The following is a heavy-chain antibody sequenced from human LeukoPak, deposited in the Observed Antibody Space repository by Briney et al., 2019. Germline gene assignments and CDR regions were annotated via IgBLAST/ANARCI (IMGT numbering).Heavy chain of an antibody. Sequence: GGSLRLSCAASGFTFSSYNMNWVRQAPGKGLEWISYITTSSDEIYYADSVKGRFTISRDNARNSLYLQRNSLRDEDTAVYYCARRVVAAMPFDHWGQGTLVTVSS. CDR3: ARRVVAAMPFDH. CDR1: GFTFSSYN. D-gene: IGHD1-26*01. CDR2: ITTSSDEI. J-gene: IGHJ4*02. V-gene: IGHV3-48*02.